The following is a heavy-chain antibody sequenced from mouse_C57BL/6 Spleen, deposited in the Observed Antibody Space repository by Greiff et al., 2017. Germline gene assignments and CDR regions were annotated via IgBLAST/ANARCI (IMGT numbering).Heavy chain of an antibody. CDR2: FYPGSGSI. D-gene: IGHD1-1*01. CDR3: ARHEEDYGSSYGWYFDV. V-gene: IGHV1-62-2*01. J-gene: IGHJ1*03. CDR1: GYTFTEYT. Sequence: QVQLKQSGAELVKPGASVKLSCKASGYTFTEYTIHWVKQRSGQGLEWIGWFYPGSGSIKYNEKFKDKATLTADKSSSTVYMELSRLTSEDSAVYFCARHEEDYGSSYGWYFDVWGTGTTVTVSS.